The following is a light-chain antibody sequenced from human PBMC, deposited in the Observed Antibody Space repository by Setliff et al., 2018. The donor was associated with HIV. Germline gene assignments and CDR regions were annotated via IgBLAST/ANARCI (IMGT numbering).Light chain of an antibody. V-gene: IGLV2-11*01. CDR2: GVT. CDR1: SSDVGLYSY. CDR3: CSYAAIPPDV. J-gene: IGLJ1*01. Sequence: QSVLAQPRSVSGSPGQSVTISCTGTSSDVGLYSYVSWYQQHPGKAPKLMIYGVTERPSGVPDRFSGSKSGNTASLTISGLQAEDEADYYCCSYAAIPPDVFGTGTKVTVL.